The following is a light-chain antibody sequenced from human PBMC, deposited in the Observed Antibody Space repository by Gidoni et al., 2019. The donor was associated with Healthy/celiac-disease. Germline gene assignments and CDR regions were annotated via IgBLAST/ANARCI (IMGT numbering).Light chain of an antibody. CDR2: GAS. J-gene: IGKJ4*01. CDR1: QSVSSSY. CDR3: QQYCSSRS. V-gene: IGKV3-20*01. Sequence: EIVLTQSPGTLYLSQGERATLSCRASQSVSSSYLAWYQQKPGQAARLLIYGASRRATGIPDRFSGSGSWTDFTLTISRLEPEDFAVYYCQQYCSSRSFGGGTKVEIK.